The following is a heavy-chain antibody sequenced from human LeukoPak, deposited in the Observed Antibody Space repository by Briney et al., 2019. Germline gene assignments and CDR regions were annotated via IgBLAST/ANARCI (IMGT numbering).Heavy chain of an antibody. J-gene: IGHJ4*02. CDR2: TYYRSKWYN. CDR3: ARVPKYYFDY. V-gene: IGHV6-1*01. CDR1: GDSVSSNSAA. Sequence: SQTLSLTCALSGDSVSSNSAAWDWVRQSRSRGLEWLGRTYYRSKWYNDYAVSVKSPITINPDTSKNQFSLQLNSVTPEDTAVYYCARVPKYYFDYWGQGTLVTVSS.